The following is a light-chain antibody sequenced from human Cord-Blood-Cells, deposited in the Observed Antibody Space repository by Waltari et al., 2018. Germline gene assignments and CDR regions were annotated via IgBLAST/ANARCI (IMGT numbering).Light chain of an antibody. CDR3: QQYNNWPYT. CDR1: QSVRIN. CDR2: GAS. V-gene: IGKV3-15*01. Sequence: EIVMTQSPATLSVSPGERATLSCRASQSVRINLAWYQQKPGQAPRLLIYGASNRATGIPARFSGSGSGTEFTLTISSLQSEDFAVYYGQQYNNWPYTFGQGTKLEIK. J-gene: IGKJ2*01.